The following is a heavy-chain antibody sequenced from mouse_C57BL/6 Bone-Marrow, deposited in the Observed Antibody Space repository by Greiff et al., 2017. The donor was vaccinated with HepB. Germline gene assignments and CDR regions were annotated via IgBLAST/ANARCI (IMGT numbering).Heavy chain of an antibody. J-gene: IGHJ4*01. CDR1: GYSITSGYY. CDR2: ISYDGSN. Sequence: EVQLVESGPGLVKPSQSLSLTCSVTGYSITSGYYWNWIRQFPGNKLEWMGYISYDGSNNYNPSLKNRISITRDTSKNQFFLKLNSVTTEDTATYYCARAYSNLYAMDYWGQGTSVTVSS. V-gene: IGHV3-6*01. CDR3: ARAYSNLYAMDY. D-gene: IGHD2-5*01.